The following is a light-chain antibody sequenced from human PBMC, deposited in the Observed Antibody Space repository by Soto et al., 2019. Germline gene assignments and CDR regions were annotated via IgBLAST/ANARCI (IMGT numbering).Light chain of an antibody. CDR1: TSNIGSNY. J-gene: IGLJ2*01. CDR2: KSH. Sequence: QSVLTQPPSASGTPGQTVTISCSGSTSNIGSNYVHWYQHLPGTAPNLLIFKSHQRPSGVPDRFSGSRSDTSASLAISGLRSEDEGDYYCAAWDDSRSGVVFGGGTKLTVL. V-gene: IGLV1-47*01. CDR3: AAWDDSRSGVV.